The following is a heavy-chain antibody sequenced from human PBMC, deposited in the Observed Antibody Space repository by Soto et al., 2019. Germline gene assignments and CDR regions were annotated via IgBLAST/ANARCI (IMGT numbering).Heavy chain of an antibody. CDR2: IYPGDSDT. CDR1: GYSFTSYW. J-gene: IGHJ6*02. Sequence: GESLKISCKGSGYSFTSYWIGWVRQMPGKGLEWMGIIYPGDSDTRYSPSFQGQVTISADKSISTAYLQWSSLKASDTAMYYCARLKGCTKGVCSDYYGMDVWGQGTTVTVSS. D-gene: IGHD2-8*01. CDR3: ARLKGCTKGVCSDYYGMDV. V-gene: IGHV5-51*01.